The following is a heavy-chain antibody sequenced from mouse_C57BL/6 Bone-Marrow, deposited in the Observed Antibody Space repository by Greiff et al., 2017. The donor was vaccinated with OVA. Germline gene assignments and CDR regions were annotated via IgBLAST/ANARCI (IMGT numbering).Heavy chain of an antibody. CDR2: INPNNGGT. D-gene: IGHD2-4*01. CDR3: ARARDYRY. CDR1: GYTFTDYY. V-gene: IGHV1-26*01. Sequence: EVQLQQSGPELVKPGASVKISCKASGYTFTDYYMNWVKQSHGKSLEWIGDINPNNGGTSYNQKFKGKATLTVDKSSSTAYMELRSLTSDDSAVYYCARARDYRYWCQGTSVTVSS. J-gene: IGHJ4*01.